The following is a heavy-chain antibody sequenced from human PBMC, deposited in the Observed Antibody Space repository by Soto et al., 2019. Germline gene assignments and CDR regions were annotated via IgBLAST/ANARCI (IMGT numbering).Heavy chain of an antibody. V-gene: IGHV4-39*01. D-gene: IGHD4-4*01. J-gene: IGHJ4*02. Sequence: SSETLSLTCTVSGASFGINSYYWGWIRQPPGRGLEWVGSVHYSGNTYYHPSLKSRVTIFVDTSKNAFSLKLSSVTAADTALYYCATQTDYINYQSFFDYWGRGTLVTVSS. CDR1: GASFGINSYY. CDR3: ATQTDYINYQSFFDY. CDR2: VHYSGNT.